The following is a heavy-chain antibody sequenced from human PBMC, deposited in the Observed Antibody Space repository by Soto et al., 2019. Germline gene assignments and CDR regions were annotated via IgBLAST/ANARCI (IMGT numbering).Heavy chain of an antibody. CDR3: AGGIWNDNAY. CDR1: GFTFSGNW. CDR2: INPDESNT. J-gene: IGHJ4*02. V-gene: IGHV3-74*01. Sequence: EVQVVESGGGLVQPGGSLRLSCAASGFTFSGNWMHWVRQAPGKGLLWVSRINPDESNTDYADSVKGRFTISRDNAKNTLYLQMNSLRAEDTAVYYCAGGIWNDNAYWGQGTLVTVSS. D-gene: IGHD1-1*01.